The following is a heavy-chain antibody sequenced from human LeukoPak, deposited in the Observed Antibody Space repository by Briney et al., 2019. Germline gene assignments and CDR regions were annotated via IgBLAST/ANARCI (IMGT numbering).Heavy chain of an antibody. CDR3: ARDRLGSGYFPDAFHI. J-gene: IGHJ3*02. CDR2: ISAYNGNT. D-gene: IGHD3-22*01. V-gene: IGHV1-18*01. Sequence: ASVKVSCKACGGTFSSYVISWVRQAPVQGLEWMGWISAYNGNTNYAQKLQGRVTMPPDTSTSPAYTELRSLRPDGTAVYYCARDRLGSGYFPDAFHIWGQGTMVPVSS. CDR1: GGTFSSYV.